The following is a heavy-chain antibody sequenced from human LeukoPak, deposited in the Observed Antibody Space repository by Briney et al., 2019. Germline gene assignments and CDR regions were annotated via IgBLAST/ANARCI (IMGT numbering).Heavy chain of an antibody. CDR2: IYYSGST. V-gene: IGHV4-39*07. Sequence: SETLSPTCTVSGGSISSSSYYWGWIRQPPGKGLEWVGSIYYSGSTYYNPSLKSRVTISVDTSKNQFSLKLSSVTAADTAVYYCAREGYYDFWSGYYGLWGQGTLVTVSS. D-gene: IGHD3-3*01. J-gene: IGHJ4*02. CDR3: AREGYYDFWSGYYGL. CDR1: GGSISSSSYY.